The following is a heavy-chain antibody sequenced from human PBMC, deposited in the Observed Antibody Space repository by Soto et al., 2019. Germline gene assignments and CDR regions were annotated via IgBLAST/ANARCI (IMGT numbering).Heavy chain of an antibody. V-gene: IGHV1-69*06. CDR1: GGTFSTNP. D-gene: IGHD2-15*01. Sequence: QVQLVQSGAEVKKPGSSVKVSCKASGGTFSTNPISWVRQAPGQGLEWMGGTGSGTGPGNHAQKFQGRLTITVDKSTSTVYMELSRLSSEDTAVYYCARRDSGGLYRYFDSWGQGTLVTVSS. J-gene: IGHJ4*02. CDR3: ARRDSGGLYRYFDS. CDR2: TGSGTGPG.